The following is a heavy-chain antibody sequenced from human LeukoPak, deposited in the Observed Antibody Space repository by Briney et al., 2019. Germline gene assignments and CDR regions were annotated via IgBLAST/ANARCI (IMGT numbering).Heavy chain of an antibody. CDR2: ISSSGSTI. CDR3: ARDRGAIDSSGYYYNTFDY. CDR1: GFTFSSYE. Sequence: GGSLRLSCAASGFTFSSYEMNWVRQAPGKGLEWVSYISSSGSTIYYADSVKGRFTISRDNAKNSLYLQMNSLRAEDTAVYYCARDRGAIDSSGYYYNTFDYWGQGTLVTVSS. D-gene: IGHD3-22*01. J-gene: IGHJ4*02. V-gene: IGHV3-48*03.